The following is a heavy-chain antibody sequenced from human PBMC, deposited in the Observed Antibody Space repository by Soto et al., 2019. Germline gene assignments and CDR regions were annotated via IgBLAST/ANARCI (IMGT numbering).Heavy chain of an antibody. V-gene: IGHV4-59*01. Sequence: SETLSLTCTVSGGSISSYYWSWIRQPPGKGLEWIGYIYYSGSTNYNPSLKSRVTISVDTSKNQFSLKLSSVTAADTAVYYCARVRTFGAVAGPFDYWGQGTLVTVSS. CDR1: GGSISSYY. D-gene: IGHD6-19*01. CDR2: IYYSGST. J-gene: IGHJ4*02. CDR3: ARVRTFGAVAGPFDY.